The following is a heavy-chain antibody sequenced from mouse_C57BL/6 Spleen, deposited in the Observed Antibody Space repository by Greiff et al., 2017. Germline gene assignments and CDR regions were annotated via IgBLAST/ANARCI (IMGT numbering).Heavy chain of an antibody. CDR1: GYTFTSYW. D-gene: IGHD3-1*01. Sequence: VMLVESGAELAKPGASVKLSCKASGYTFTSYWMHWVKQRPGQGLEWIGYINPSSGYTKYNQKFKGKATLTVDKSSSTAYMQLRSLTYEDSAVXDCAGGGSQYFDVWGTGTTVTVSS. CDR2: INPSSGYT. V-gene: IGHV1-7*01. J-gene: IGHJ1*03. CDR3: AGGGSQYFDV.